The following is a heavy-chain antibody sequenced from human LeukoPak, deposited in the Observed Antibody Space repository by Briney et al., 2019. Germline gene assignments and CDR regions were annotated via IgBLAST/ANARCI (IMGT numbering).Heavy chain of an antibody. V-gene: IGHV3-23*01. CDR3: AKEYNWNYGYFFDY. CDR1: GFTFSSYA. D-gene: IGHD1-7*01. J-gene: IGHJ4*02. CDR2: ISGSGGST. Sequence: GGSLRLSCAASGFTFSSYAMTWVRQAPGKGLEWVSTISGSGGSTNYADSVKGRFTISRDNSKNTLYLQMNSLRAEDTAVYYCAKEYNWNYGYFFDYWGQGTLVTVSS.